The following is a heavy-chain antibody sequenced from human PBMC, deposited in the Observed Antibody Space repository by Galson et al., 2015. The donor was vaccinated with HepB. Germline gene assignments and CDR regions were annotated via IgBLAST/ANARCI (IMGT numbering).Heavy chain of an antibody. D-gene: IGHD3-3*01. CDR3: ALSWGRSPSKYYDFWSGYYQLDY. Sequence: SLRLSCAASGFTFDDYAMHWVRQAPGKGLEWVSGISWNSGSIGYADSVKGRFTISRDNAKNSLYLQMNSLRAEDTALYYCALSWGRSPSKYYDFWSGYYQLDYWGQGTLVTVSS. J-gene: IGHJ4*02. CDR2: ISWNSGSI. CDR1: GFTFDDYA. V-gene: IGHV3-9*01.